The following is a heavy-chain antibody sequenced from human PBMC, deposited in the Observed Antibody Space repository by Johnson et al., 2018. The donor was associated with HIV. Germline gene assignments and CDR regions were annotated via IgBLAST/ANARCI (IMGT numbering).Heavy chain of an antibody. CDR2: IWYDGSNK. CDR3: SRQSPGSGWAEDDAFDI. J-gene: IGHJ3*02. D-gene: IGHD6-19*01. V-gene: IGHV3-33*08. CDR1: GFTFSSYA. Sequence: VQLVESGGGVVRPGRSLRLSCAASGFTFSSYAMHWVRQAPGKGLEWVAVIWYDGSNKYYADSVKGRFTISRDNSKNTLYLQMNSLRAEDTAVYYCSRQSPGSGWAEDDAFDIWGQGTMVTVSS.